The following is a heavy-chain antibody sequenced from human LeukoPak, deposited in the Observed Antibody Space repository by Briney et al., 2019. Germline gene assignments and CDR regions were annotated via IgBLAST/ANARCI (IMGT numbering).Heavy chain of an antibody. Sequence: GESLKISCKGSGYSLTSYWIGWVRQMPGKGLEWMGIIYPDDSDTTYGPSFQGQVTISADKSVSTAYLQWSSLKASDTAMYYCARLRRRGYSYGSPADYWGQGTLVTVSS. CDR1: GYSLTSYW. CDR3: ARLRRRGYSYGSPADY. CDR2: IYPDDSDT. D-gene: IGHD5-18*01. V-gene: IGHV5-51*01. J-gene: IGHJ4*02.